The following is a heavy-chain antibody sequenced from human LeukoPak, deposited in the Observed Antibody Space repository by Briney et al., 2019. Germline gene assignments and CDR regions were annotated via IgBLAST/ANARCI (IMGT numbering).Heavy chain of an antibody. CDR3: ARVTVMYNWFDP. CDR2: INHSGST. Sequence: SETLSLTCAVYGGSFSGYYWSRIRRPPGKGLEWIGEINHSGSTNYNPSLKSRVTISVDTSKNQFSLKLSSVTAADTAVYYCARVTVMYNWFDPWGQGTLVTVSS. D-gene: IGHD4-17*01. J-gene: IGHJ5*02. CDR1: GGSFSGYY. V-gene: IGHV4-34*01.